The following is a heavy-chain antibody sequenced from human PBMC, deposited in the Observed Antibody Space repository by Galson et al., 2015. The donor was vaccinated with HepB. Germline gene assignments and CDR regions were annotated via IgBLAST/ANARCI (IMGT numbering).Heavy chain of an antibody. CDR3: ARKSFDSSNYYDY. D-gene: IGHD3-22*01. CDR2: ISTSSTYT. J-gene: IGHJ4*02. CDR1: DFIFSEYY. V-gene: IGHV3-11*06. Sequence: SLRLSCAASDFIFSEYYMNWIRLTPGKGLEWISYISTSSTYTNYADSVKGRFTISRDNARNAVYLQMNRLRVDDTAVYFCARKSFDSSNYYDYWGRGILVTVSS.